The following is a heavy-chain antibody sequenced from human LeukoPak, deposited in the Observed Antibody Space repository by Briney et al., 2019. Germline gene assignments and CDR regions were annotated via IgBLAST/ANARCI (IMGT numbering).Heavy chain of an antibody. CDR1: GFTFSSYS. CDR3: ARGGLWSRFDY. J-gene: IGHJ4*02. CDR2: ISSSSSTI. Sequence: GGSLRLSCAASGFTFSSYSMNWVRQAPGKGLEWVSYISSSSSTIYYADSVKGRFTISRDNAKNSLYLQMNSLRAEDTAVYYCARGGLWSRFDYWGQGTLVTVSS. V-gene: IGHV3-48*01. D-gene: IGHD5-18*01.